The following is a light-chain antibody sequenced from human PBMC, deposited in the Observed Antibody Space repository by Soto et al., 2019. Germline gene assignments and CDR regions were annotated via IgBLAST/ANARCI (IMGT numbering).Light chain of an antibody. V-gene: IGKV3-20*01. CDR3: LQYGNSPFT. J-gene: IGKJ3*01. CDR2: AAS. Sequence: EIVLKQSPGTLSLSPGERATLSCRASQSVNSRYLAWYQQKAGQAPRLLIYAASSRATGIPDRFSGSGSGTDFTLTISRLEPEDFAVYYCLQYGNSPFTFGPGTKVDNK. CDR1: QSVNSRY.